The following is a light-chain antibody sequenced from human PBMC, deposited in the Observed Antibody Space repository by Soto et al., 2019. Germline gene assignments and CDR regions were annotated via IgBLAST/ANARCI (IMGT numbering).Light chain of an antibody. Sequence: DIQMTQSPSTRSASVVERVTITFRASQSISSWLAWYQQKPGKAPKLLIYDASSLESGVPSRFSGSGSGTEFTPTISSLQPDDFATYYCQQYNSYWTFGQGTKVDI. J-gene: IGKJ1*01. CDR1: QSISSW. CDR2: DAS. CDR3: QQYNSYWT. V-gene: IGKV1-5*01.